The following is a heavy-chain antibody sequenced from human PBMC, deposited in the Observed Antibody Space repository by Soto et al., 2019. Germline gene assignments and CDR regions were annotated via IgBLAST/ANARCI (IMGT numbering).Heavy chain of an antibody. Sequence: EVQLVESGGGLVQPGRSLRLSCVASGFTFDDYGLHWVRQTPEKGLEWVSSITWKSGSVFYADSVKGRVTISRENAKNSRYMRMNGLRVADTALYYCAKDNRGYDNAAFNFWGQGTMVTVSS. V-gene: IGHV3-9*01. D-gene: IGHD5-12*01. CDR3: AKDNRGYDNAAFNF. J-gene: IGHJ3*01. CDR1: GFTFDDYG. CDR2: ITWKSGSV.